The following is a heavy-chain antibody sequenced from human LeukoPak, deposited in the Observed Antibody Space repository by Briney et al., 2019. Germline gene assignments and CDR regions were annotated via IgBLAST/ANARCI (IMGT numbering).Heavy chain of an antibody. J-gene: IGHJ3*02. CDR1: GYTFTGYY. D-gene: IGHD3-22*01. CDR2: INPNSGGT. Sequence: GASVKVSCKASGYTFTGYYMHWVRQAPGQGLEWMGWINPNSGGTNYAQKFQGRVTMTRDTSISTAYMELSRLRSDDTAVYYCARGPVPYYYDSSGYHHDAFDIWGQGTTVTVSS. V-gene: IGHV1-2*02. CDR3: ARGPVPYYYDSSGYHHDAFDI.